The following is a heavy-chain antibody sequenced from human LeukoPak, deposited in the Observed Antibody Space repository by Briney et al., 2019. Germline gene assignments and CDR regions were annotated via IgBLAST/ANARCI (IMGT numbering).Heavy chain of an antibody. CDR3: ARRSSGSPPYYFDS. V-gene: IGHV3-23*01. CDR1: GFTFSSYA. Sequence: GGSLRLSCAASGFTFSSYAMSWVRQAPGKGLEWVSAISGSGGSTYYADYVKGRFTISRDNAKSTLYLQMNSLRAEDTAVYYCARRSSGSPPYYFDSWGQGTLVTVSS. D-gene: IGHD1-26*01. CDR2: ISGSGGST. J-gene: IGHJ4*02.